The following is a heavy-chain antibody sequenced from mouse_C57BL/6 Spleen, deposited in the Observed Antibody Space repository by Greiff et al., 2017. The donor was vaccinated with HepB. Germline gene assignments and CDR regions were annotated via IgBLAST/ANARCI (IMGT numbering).Heavy chain of an antibody. CDR2: ISDGGSYT. V-gene: IGHV5-4*01. CDR3: ARGDYDGQGDY. CDR1: GFTFSSYA. D-gene: IGHD2-4*01. J-gene: IGHJ2*01. Sequence: EVHLVESGGGLVKPGGSLKLSCAASGFTFSSYAMSWVRQTPEKRLEWVATISDGGSYTYYPDNVKGRFTISRDNAKNNLYLQMSHLKSEDTAMYYCARGDYDGQGDYWGQGTTLTVSS.